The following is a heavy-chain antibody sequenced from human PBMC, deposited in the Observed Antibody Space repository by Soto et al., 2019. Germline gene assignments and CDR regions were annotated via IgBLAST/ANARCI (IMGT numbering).Heavy chain of an antibody. CDR3: ARDVPHFAGIANYFDS. Sequence: LRLSCAASGFTFSSFALSWVRQAPGKGLEWVSTISISGDTSYYADSVKGRFTISRDNSKNTLYLQMNSLRAEDTAVYYCARDVPHFAGIANYFDSWGQGTLATVYS. CDR1: GFTFSSFA. J-gene: IGHJ4*02. CDR2: ISISGDTS. V-gene: IGHV3-23*01. D-gene: IGHD1-1*01.